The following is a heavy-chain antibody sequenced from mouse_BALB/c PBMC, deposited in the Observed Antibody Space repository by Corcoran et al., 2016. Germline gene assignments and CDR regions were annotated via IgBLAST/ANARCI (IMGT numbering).Heavy chain of an antibody. Sequence: EVQLQQSGPELVKPGASVKMSCKASGYTFTDYYMKWVKQRHGKSLEWIGDINPNNGDTSYNQKFKGKATLTVDKSSSTAYMQLNSLTSEDSAVYYCARDRNFYFDDWGQGTTLTVSS. CDR3: ARDRNFYFDD. CDR2: INPNNGDT. D-gene: IGHD2-1*01. J-gene: IGHJ2*01. V-gene: IGHV1-26*01. CDR1: GYTFTDYY.